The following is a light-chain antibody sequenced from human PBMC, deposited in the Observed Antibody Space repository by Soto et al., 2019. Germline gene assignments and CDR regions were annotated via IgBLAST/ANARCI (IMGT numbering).Light chain of an antibody. CDR3: SSYTSSSTLYV. V-gene: IGLV2-14*01. CDR2: DVS. Sequence: QSALTQPASVSGSPGQSITISCTGTSSDVGGYNYVSWYQQHPGKAPKLMIYDVSNRPSGVSNRFSGSKSGNTASLTISGLPAEDEADYYCSSYTSSSTLYVFGTGTKLTVL. CDR1: SSDVGGYNY. J-gene: IGLJ1*01.